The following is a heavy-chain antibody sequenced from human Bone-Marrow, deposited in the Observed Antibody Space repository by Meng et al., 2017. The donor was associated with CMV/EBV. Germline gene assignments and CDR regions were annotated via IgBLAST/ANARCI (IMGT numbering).Heavy chain of an antibody. J-gene: IGHJ5*02. Sequence: ASVKVSCKASGYIFTAYYMHWVRQAPGQGLEWVGWINPKSGGANYAHNFQGRVTMTRDTSIDTVYMELSSLRSDDTAVYYCATTDSYGYWFDPWGQGTLVTVSS. CDR3: ATTDSYGYWFDP. CDR2: INPKSGGA. D-gene: IGHD5-18*01. CDR1: GYIFTAYY. V-gene: IGHV1-2*07.